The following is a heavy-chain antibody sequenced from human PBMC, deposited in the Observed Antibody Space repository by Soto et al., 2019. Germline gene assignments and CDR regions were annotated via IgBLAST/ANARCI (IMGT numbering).Heavy chain of an antibody. CDR1: GGSFSGYY. J-gene: IGHJ5*02. Sequence: QVQLQQWGAGLLKPSETLSLTCAVYGGSFSGYYWSWIRQPPGKGLEWIGEINHSGSINYNPSLKSRVTISVDTSKNQFSLKLSSVTAADTAVYYCASQWRGNWFDPWGQGTLVTVSS. CDR2: INHSGSI. CDR3: ASQWRGNWFDP. D-gene: IGHD2-8*01. V-gene: IGHV4-34*01.